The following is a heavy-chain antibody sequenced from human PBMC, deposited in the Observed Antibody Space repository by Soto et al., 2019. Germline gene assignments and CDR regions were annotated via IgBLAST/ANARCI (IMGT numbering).Heavy chain of an antibody. CDR1: GGPISSGDYY. D-gene: IGHD3-16*02. CDR2: IPYSGNT. J-gene: IGHJ4*02. CDR3: ARTNYDYVWGSYRFDY. Sequence: SETLSLTCTLSGGPISSGDYYWSWVRQPPGKGLEWIGYIPYSGNTYYNPSLKSRVTISGDTSKNRFSLKLSSVTAADTAVYYCARTNYDYVWGSYRFDYWGLGTLVTVSS. V-gene: IGHV4-30-4*01.